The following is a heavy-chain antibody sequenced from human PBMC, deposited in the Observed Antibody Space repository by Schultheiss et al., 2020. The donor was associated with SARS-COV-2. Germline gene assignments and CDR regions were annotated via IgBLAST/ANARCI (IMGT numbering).Heavy chain of an antibody. V-gene: IGHV4-59*12. CDR2: IYYSGSI. CDR1: GGSISSYY. J-gene: IGHJ4*02. D-gene: IGHD5-18*01. CDR3: ARDFVTDTAYFDY. Sequence: SETLSLTFTVSGGSISSYYWSWIRQPPGKGLEWIGYIYYSGSINYNPSLKSRVTISVDTSKNQFSLKLSSVTAADTAVYYCARDFVTDTAYFDYWGQGTLVTVSS.